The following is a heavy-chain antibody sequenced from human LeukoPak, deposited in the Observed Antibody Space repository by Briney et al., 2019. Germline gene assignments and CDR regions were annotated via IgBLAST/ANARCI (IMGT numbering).Heavy chain of an antibody. CDR3: ARVSGYDWESSYDY. Sequence: SETLSLTCAVYGGSLSGYNWNWIRQPPGKGLEWIGEIDQSGNTYYNPSLKSRVTISVDTSKNQFSLKLSSVTAADTAVYYCARVSGYDWESSYDYWGQGTLVTVSS. CDR2: IDQSGNT. J-gene: IGHJ4*02. CDR1: GGSLSGYN. V-gene: IGHV4-34*01. D-gene: IGHD5-12*01.